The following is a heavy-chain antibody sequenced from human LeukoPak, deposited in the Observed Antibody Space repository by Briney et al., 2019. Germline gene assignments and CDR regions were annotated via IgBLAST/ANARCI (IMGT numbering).Heavy chain of an antibody. Sequence: SQTLSLTCTVSGGSISSGDYYWSWIRQPPGKGLEWIGSIYYSGSTYYNPSLKSRVTISVDTSQNQFSLRLSSVTAADTDVYYCGTAGYYYYMDVWGKGTTVTVSS. D-gene: IGHD1-14*01. CDR1: GGSISSGDYY. V-gene: IGHV4-39*01. CDR2: IYYSGST. J-gene: IGHJ6*03. CDR3: GTAGYYYYMDV.